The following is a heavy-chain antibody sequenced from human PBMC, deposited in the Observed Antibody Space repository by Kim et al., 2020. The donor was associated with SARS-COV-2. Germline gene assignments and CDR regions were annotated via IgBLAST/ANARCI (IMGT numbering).Heavy chain of an antibody. V-gene: IGHV4-39*01. CDR3: ARPSGYSGYDYYFDY. J-gene: IGHJ4*02. D-gene: IGHD5-12*01. Sequence: PSLKSRVTISVDTSKNQFSLKLSSVTAADTAVYYCARPSGYSGYDYYFDYWGQGTLVTVSS.